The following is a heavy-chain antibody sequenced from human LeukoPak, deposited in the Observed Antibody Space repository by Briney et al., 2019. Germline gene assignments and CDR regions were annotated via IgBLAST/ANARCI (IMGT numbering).Heavy chain of an antibody. Sequence: SSETLSLTCTVSGGSISSGSYYWSWIRQPAGKGLEWIGRIYTSGSTNYNPSLKSRVTISVDTSKNQFSLKLSSVTAADTAVYYCARGTSYGSGSPPYFDYWGQGTLVTVSS. CDR2: IYTSGST. J-gene: IGHJ4*02. V-gene: IGHV4-61*02. D-gene: IGHD3-10*01. CDR3: ARGTSYGSGSPPYFDY. CDR1: GGSISSGSYY.